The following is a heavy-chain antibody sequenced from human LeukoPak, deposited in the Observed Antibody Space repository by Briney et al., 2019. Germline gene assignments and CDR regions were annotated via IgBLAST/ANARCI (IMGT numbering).Heavy chain of an antibody. CDR2: ISSGSSYI. D-gene: IGHD4-17*01. J-gene: IGHJ3*02. V-gene: IGHV3-21*01. Sequence: GGSLRLSCAASGFIFSGYSMNWVRQAPGKGLEWVSSISSGSSYIYYTDSVKGRFTISRDNAKNSLYLQMNSLRAEDTAVYYCARDYGDYLSRAFDIWGQGTMVTVSS. CDR1: GFIFSGYS. CDR3: ARDYGDYLSRAFDI.